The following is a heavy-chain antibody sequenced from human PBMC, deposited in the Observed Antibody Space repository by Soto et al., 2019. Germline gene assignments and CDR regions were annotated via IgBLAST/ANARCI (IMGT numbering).Heavy chain of an antibody. Sequence: ASVKVSCKASGYTFTNYAMHWVRQAPGQRLEWMGWINAGNGNTKYSQKLQGRVTMTTDTSTSTAYMELRSLRSDDTAVYYCARDSPPIASWGQGTLVTVSS. CDR3: ARDSPPIAS. V-gene: IGHV1-3*01. J-gene: IGHJ5*02. CDR1: GYTFTNYA. D-gene: IGHD3-3*02. CDR2: INAGNGNT.